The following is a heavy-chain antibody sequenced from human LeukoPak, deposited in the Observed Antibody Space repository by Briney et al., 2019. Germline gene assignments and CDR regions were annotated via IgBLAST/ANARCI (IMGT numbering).Heavy chain of an antibody. J-gene: IGHJ5*02. CDR1: GGSITSYY. D-gene: IGHD3-10*01. CDR3: ARLTYYYGSGRRTWFDP. Sequence: SETLSLTCTVSGGSITSYYWSWIRQPPGKGLEWIGYIYYSGNTNYNPSLKSRVTISVDTSKNQFSLKLSSVTAADTAVYYCARLTYYYGSGRRTWFDPWGQGTLVTVSS. CDR2: IYYSGNT. V-gene: IGHV4-59*12.